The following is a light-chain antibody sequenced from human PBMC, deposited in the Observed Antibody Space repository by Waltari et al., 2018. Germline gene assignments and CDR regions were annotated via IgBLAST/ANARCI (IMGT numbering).Light chain of an antibody. CDR3: SSYTNRILV. J-gene: IGLJ2*01. Sequence: QSALTQHASVSGSPGQSNTISCTASSSDIGAVDYCSWYQQHPGEAPKLIIYDVTHRPSGISNRFSGSKSGSAASLTISGLQAEDEADYYCSSYTNRILVFGGGTKLTVL. CDR2: DVT. CDR1: SSDIGAVDY. V-gene: IGLV2-14*03.